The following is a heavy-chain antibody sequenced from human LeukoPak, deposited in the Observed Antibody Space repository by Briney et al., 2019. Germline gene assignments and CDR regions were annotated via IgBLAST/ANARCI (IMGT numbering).Heavy chain of an antibody. CDR1: GGTFSSYA. CDR3: ASNGYSSGWPGYYLDY. D-gene: IGHD6-19*01. J-gene: IGHJ4*02. V-gene: IGHV1-69*13. Sequence: GASVKVTCKASGGTFSSYAISWVRQAPAQGLEWMGGIIPSFGTANYAQKFQGRVTITADEATSSAYMELSSLRSEDTAVYYCASNGYSSGWPGYYLDYWGQGTRVTVSS. CDR2: IIPSFGTA.